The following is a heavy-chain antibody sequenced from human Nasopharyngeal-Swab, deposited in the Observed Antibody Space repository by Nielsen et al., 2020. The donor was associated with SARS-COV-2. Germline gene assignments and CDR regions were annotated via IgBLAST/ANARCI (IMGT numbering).Heavy chain of an antibody. J-gene: IGHJ4*02. CDR3: AREAKDGYSYLGAFDY. CDR2: ISYDGITK. D-gene: IGHD5-24*01. V-gene: IGHV3-30-3*01. CDR1: RFTFGSYA. Sequence: GESLKISCAASRFTFGSYAMHWVRQAPGKGLEWVAGISYDGITKYYADFVKGRFIISRDNSKNTLYLQMNSLRAEDTAVFYCAREAKDGYSYLGAFDYWGLGTLVTVSS.